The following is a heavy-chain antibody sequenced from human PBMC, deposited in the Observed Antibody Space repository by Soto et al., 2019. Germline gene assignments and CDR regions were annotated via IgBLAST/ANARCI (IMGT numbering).Heavy chain of an antibody. J-gene: IGHJ4*02. V-gene: IGHV3-21*01. CDR3: ARGIGGARGNAGACDS. CDR2: ISGSTAYI. CDR1: GFTLDSYT. D-gene: IGHD2-8*01. Sequence: EVQLVEFGGGLVKPGGSLRLSCVDSGFTLDSYTMNWVRQAPGKGLEWVSSISGSTAYIYYADSVKGRFTISRDIAKNSLYLQMNNLRDEDTAVYCGARGIGGARGNAGACDSWGEGTLFTVSP.